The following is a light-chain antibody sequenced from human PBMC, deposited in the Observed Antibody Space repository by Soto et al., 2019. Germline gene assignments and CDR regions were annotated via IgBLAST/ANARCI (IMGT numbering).Light chain of an antibody. J-gene: IGLJ3*02. CDR1: TGAVTSDRY. V-gene: IGLV7-46*01. Sequence: QAVVTQEPSVTVSPGGTVTLTCGSSTGAVTSDRYPYWFRQQPGQVPRALIFDTTNTHSWTPARFSGSLLGDKAALTLSGAQPEDEADYYCLLHYSGGRRVFGGGTKLTVL. CDR2: DTT. CDR3: LLHYSGGRRV.